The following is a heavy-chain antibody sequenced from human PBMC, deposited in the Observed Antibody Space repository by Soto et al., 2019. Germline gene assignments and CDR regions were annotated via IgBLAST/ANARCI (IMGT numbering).Heavy chain of an antibody. CDR3: ARSPTVAYDAFDI. Sequence: SVKVSCKASGGTFSSYAISWVRQAPGQGLEWMGGIIPIFGTANYAQKFQGRVTITADESTSTAYMELSSLRSEDTAVYYCARSPTVAYDAFDIWGQGTMVTVSS. V-gene: IGHV1-69*13. CDR1: GGTFSSYA. CDR2: IIPIFGTA. D-gene: IGHD4-17*01. J-gene: IGHJ3*02.